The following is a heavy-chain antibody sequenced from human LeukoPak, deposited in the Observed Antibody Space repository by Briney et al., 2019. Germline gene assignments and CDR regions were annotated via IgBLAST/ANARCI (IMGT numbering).Heavy chain of an antibody. CDR3: AKGRLSGYSSSWYYD. J-gene: IGHJ4*02. Sequence: PGGSLRLSCAASGFTFNYYWMRWVRQAPGKGLEWVATIKEDGSEKYYVDSVRGRFTVSIDNAKNSLYLQMSSLRVEDTAVYYCAKGRLSGYSSSWYYDWGQGTLVTVSS. D-gene: IGHD6-13*01. V-gene: IGHV3-7*01. CDR2: IKEDGSEK. CDR1: GFTFNYYW.